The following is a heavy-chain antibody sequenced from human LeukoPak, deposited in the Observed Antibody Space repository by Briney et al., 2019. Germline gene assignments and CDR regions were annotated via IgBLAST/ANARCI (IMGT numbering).Heavy chain of an antibody. D-gene: IGHD2-21*02. J-gene: IGHJ4*02. Sequence: SGTLSLTCAVSGYSISSGYYWGWIRPPPGKGLEGIGSIYHSGSTYYNPSLKSRVTISVDTSKNQFSLKLSSVTAADTAVYYCARGPIVVVTAPIRYWGQGTLVTVSS. CDR1: GYSISSGYY. CDR2: IYHSGST. V-gene: IGHV4-38-2*01. CDR3: ARGPIVVVTAPIRY.